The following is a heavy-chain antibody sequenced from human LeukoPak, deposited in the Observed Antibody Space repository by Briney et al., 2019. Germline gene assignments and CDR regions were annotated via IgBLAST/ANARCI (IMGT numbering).Heavy chain of an antibody. CDR3: ARSPRGGYSGHDSVY. CDR1: GFTFSSYS. J-gene: IGHJ4*02. V-gene: IGHV3-21*01. Sequence: PGGSLRLSCAAFGFTFSSYSMNWVRQAPGKGLEWVSSISSSSSYIYYADSVKGRFTISRDNAKNSLYLQMNSLRAEDTAVYYCARSPRGGYSGHDSVYWGQGTLVTVSS. D-gene: IGHD5-12*01. CDR2: ISSSSSYI.